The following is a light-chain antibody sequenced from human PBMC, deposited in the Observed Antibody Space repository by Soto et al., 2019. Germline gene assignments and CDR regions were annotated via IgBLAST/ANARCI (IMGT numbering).Light chain of an antibody. CDR2: DVS. CDR3: SSYTGSNTPVV. V-gene: IGLV2-14*01. J-gene: IGLJ2*01. Sequence: QSALTQPASVSGSPGQSITISCTGTSSDGGGYNYVSWYQQHPGKAPNLIIFDVSNRPSGVSNRFSGSKSGNSASLTISGLQAEDEADYYCSSYTGSNTPVVFGGGTQLTVL. CDR1: SSDGGGYNY.